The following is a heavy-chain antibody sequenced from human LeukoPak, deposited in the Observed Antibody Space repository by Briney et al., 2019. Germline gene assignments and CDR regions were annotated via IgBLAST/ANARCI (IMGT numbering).Heavy chain of an antibody. CDR2: ISSSSSYI. V-gene: IGHV3-21*01. D-gene: IGHD2-2*01. CDR1: GFTFSSYW. CDR3: AVPAGYGMDV. J-gene: IGHJ6*02. Sequence: GGSLRLSCAASGFTFSSYWMSWVRQAPGKGLEWVSSISSSSSYIYYADSVKGRFTISRDNAKNSLYLQMNSLRAEDTAVYYCAVPAGYGMDVWGQGTTVTVSS.